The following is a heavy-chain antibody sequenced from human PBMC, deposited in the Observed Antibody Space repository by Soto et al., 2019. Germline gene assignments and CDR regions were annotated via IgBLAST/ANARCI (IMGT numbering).Heavy chain of an antibody. J-gene: IGHJ5*01. CDR1: GYTFTSYA. CDR2: INAGNGNT. D-gene: IGHD2-21*01. CDR3: AWVFLFADTGPNWIDP. V-gene: IGHV1-3*01. Sequence: ASVKVSCKASGYTFTSYAMHWVRQAPGQRLEWMGWINAGNGNTKYSQKFQGRVTITRDTSASTAYMELSSLRSEDTAVYYCAWVFLFADTGPNWIDPRAQRAPVPVS.